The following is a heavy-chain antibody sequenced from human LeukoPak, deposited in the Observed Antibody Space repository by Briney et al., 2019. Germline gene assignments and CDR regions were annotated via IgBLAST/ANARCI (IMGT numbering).Heavy chain of an antibody. J-gene: IGHJ4*02. CDR3: AKDGFGELFVDY. Sequence: PGGSLRLSCATSQFKFNSYGMTWVRQAPGKGLEWVSSISGSGGSTQYADSVQGRFTISRDNSKNTLYLQMNSLRAEDTAVYYCAKDGFGELFVDYWGQGTLVTVSS. V-gene: IGHV3-23*01. CDR2: ISGSGGST. CDR1: QFKFNSYG. D-gene: IGHD3-10*01.